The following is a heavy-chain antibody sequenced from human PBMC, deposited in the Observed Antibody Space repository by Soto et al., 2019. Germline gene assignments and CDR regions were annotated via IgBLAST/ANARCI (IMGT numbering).Heavy chain of an antibody. CDR3: ARVLYYGSGSYSPYGMDV. V-gene: IGHV1-69*01. Sequence: QVQLVQSGAEVKKPGSSVKVSCKTSGVSFNNNGIGWVRQAPGHGLEWMGGVSPPFRTSNFARKFQGSIPITADASTGTVNMELSSLTSEDTAQYYCARVLYYGSGSYSPYGMDVWGQGTTVTVSS. CDR1: GVSFNNNG. D-gene: IGHD3-10*01. CDR2: VSPPFRTS. J-gene: IGHJ6*02.